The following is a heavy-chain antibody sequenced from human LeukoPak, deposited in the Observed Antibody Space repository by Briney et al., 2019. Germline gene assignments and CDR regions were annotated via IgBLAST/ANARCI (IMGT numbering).Heavy chain of an antibody. J-gene: IGHJ4*02. CDR2: ISYNGNYK. Sequence: GGSLRLSCVASGFTFSSYAMHWVRQAPGKGLEWVAIISYNGNYKYYADSVKGRFTISRDNPKNTLYLQMDSLRVEDTAVYYCARARAHYSLVGLFDYWGQGTLVTVSS. D-gene: IGHD1-26*01. V-gene: IGHV3-30*04. CDR3: ARARAHYSLVGLFDY. CDR1: GFTFSSYA.